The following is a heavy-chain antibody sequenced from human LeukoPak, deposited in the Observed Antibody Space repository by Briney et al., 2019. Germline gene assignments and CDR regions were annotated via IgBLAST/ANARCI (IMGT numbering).Heavy chain of an antibody. CDR3: ARELPPVVNYRFDH. D-gene: IGHD1-7*01. V-gene: IGHV3-33*01. Sequence: GRSLRLSCAASGCTFSNYGMHWVRQAPGKGLEWVAVIWYDGSNKYCADSVKGRFTISRDNSKNTLYLQINSLRAEDTAMYYCARELPPVVNYRFDHWGQGTLVTVSS. CDR2: IWYDGSNK. J-gene: IGHJ5*02. CDR1: GCTFSNYG.